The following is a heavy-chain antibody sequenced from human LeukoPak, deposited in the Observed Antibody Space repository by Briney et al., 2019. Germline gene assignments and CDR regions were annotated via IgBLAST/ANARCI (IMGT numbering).Heavy chain of an antibody. V-gene: IGHV4-38-2*01. CDR2: IYHSGST. Sequence: PSETLSLTCAVSGYSNSSGYYWGWIRQPPGKGLEWIGSIYHSGSTYYNPSLKSRVTISVDTSKNQFSLKLSSVTAADTAVYYCARQSGRIQLWLGYFDYWGQGTLDTVSS. CDR1: GYSNSSGYY. D-gene: IGHD5-18*01. J-gene: IGHJ4*02. CDR3: ARQSGRIQLWLGYFDY.